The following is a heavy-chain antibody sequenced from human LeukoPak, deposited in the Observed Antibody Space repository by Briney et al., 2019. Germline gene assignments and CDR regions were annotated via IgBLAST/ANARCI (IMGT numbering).Heavy chain of an antibody. CDR1: GGSISSYY. J-gene: IGHJ4*01. CDR3: ARGMDTFYFDD. CDR2: VYYSGIT. Sequence: PSETLSPTCTVSGGSISSYYWSWIRQPPGKGLEWIGYVYYSGITTYNPSLKSRVTISVDTSKNQFSLKLSSVTAADTAVYYCARGMDTFYFDDWGQGTLVTVSS. D-gene: IGHD5-18*01. V-gene: IGHV4-59*01.